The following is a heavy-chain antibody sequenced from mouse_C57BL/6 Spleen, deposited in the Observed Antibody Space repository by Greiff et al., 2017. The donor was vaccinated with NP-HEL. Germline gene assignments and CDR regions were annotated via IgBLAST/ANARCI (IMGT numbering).Heavy chain of an antibody. CDR2: ISDGGSYT. D-gene: IGHD1-1*01. CDR3: ARDSITTVVATRAMDY. J-gene: IGHJ4*01. V-gene: IGHV5-4*01. Sequence: EVKLVESGGGLVKPGGSLKLSCAASGFTFSSYAMSWVRQTPEKRLEWVATISDGGSYTYYPDNVKGRFTISRDNAKNNLYLQMSHLKSEDTAMYYCARDSITTVVATRAMDYWGQGTSVTVSS. CDR1: GFTFSSYA.